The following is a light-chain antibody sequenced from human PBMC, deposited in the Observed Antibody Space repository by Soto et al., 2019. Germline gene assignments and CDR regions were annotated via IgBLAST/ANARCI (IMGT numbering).Light chain of an antibody. Sequence: EIVLTQSPGTLSLSPGERATLSCRASQSISSSYLAWYLHKPGQAPRLLIYGASNRATGIPDRFSGSGSGTDSALTISRLEPEDLSVYYCQQYGSSPPYGFGQGTKREIK. V-gene: IGKV3-20*01. CDR3: QQYGSSPPYG. CDR1: QSISSSY. CDR2: GAS. J-gene: IGKJ2*03.